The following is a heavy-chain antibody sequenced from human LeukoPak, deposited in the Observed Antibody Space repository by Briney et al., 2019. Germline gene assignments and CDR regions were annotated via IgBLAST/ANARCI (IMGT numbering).Heavy chain of an antibody. J-gene: IGHJ6*02. CDR2: IYYSGST. CDR3: ARGAGKYYFHGMDV. Sequence: SEALSLTCTVSGGSISSSYWSWMGQPPGKGLEWIGHIYYSGSTNFNPSLKSRVTLSLDTSKNQFSLKLISVTAADTAVYYCARGAGKYYFHGMDVWGQGTTVTVSS. CDR1: GGSISSSY. V-gene: IGHV4-59*01.